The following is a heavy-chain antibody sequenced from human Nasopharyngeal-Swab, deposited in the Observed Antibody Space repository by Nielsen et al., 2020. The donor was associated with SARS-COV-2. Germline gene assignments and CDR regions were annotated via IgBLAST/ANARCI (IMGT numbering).Heavy chain of an antibody. CDR2: IYYSGST. CDR3: ARDWAWAVAGYGMDV. D-gene: IGHD6-19*01. CDR1: GGSISSGSYY. J-gene: IGHJ6*02. V-gene: IGHV4-61*01. Sequence: SETLSLTCTASGGSISSGSYYWSWIRQPPGKGLEWIGYIYYSGSTNYNPSLKSRVTISVDTSKNQFSLKLSSVTAADTAVYYCARDWAWAVAGYGMDVWGQGTTVTVSS.